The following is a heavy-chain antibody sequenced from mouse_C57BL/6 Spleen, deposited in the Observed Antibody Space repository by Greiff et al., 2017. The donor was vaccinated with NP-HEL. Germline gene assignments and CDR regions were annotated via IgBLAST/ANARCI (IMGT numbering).Heavy chain of an antibody. J-gene: IGHJ4*01. CDR2: IHPNSGST. V-gene: IGHV1-64*01. CDR3: ARELDYYAMDY. Sequence: QVQLQQPGAELVKPGASVKLSCKASGYTFTSYWMHWVKQRPGQGLEGIGMIHPNSGSTNYNEKFKSKATLTVVKSSNTAYMQLSSLTSEDSAVYYCARELDYYAMDYWGQGTSVTVSS. D-gene: IGHD4-1*01. CDR1: GYTFTSYW.